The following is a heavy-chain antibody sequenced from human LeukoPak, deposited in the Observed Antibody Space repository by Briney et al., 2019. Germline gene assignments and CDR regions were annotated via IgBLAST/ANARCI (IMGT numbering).Heavy chain of an antibody. Sequence: PSETLSLTCTVSGGSISSGSYYWSWIRQPAGKGLEWIGRIYTSGSTNYNPSLKRRVTISVDTSKNQFSLKLSSVTAADTAVYYCAREERYYDSSGFYYYYYMDVLGKGTTVTISS. D-gene: IGHD3-22*01. CDR3: AREERYYDSSGFYYYYYMDV. CDR1: GGSISSGSYY. J-gene: IGHJ6*03. CDR2: IYTSGST. V-gene: IGHV4-61*02.